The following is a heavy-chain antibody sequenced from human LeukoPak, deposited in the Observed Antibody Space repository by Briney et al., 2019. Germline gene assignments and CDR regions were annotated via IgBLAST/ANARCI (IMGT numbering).Heavy chain of an antibody. CDR1: GFTFDSYT. CDR2: IAWDGSFE. V-gene: IGHV3-43*01. Sequence: GGSLSHSCEASGFTFDSYTMHWVRQPPGKGLEWVSLIAWDGSFEYYADSVKGRFTISRDNSKNSLYLQMNALRPEDTAFYYCSRDIGMVVGTVLHSWGQGTLVTVSS. D-gene: IGHD2-15*01. CDR3: SRDIGMVVGTVLHS. J-gene: IGHJ4*02.